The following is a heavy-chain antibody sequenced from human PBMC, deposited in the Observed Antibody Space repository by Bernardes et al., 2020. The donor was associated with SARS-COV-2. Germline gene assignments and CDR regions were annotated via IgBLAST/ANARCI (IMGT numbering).Heavy chain of an antibody. V-gene: IGHV3-7*01. D-gene: IGHD6-6*01. Sequence: GGSLRLSCAASGLTFSTFWMTWVRKAPGKGLEWVANINQDGSETFYVDSVKGRFTISRDNAKNSLFMEMNTLRAEDTAVYYCARIYSTSSFDFDYWGQGTLVTVSS. J-gene: IGHJ4*02. CDR2: INQDGSET. CDR3: ARIYSTSSFDFDY. CDR1: GLTFSTFW.